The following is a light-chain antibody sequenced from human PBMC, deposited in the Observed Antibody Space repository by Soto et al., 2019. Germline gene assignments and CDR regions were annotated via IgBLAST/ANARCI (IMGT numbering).Light chain of an antibody. J-gene: IGKJ4*01. CDR2: AAS. CDR1: QSVDYY. Sequence: EIVWTQSPATLSLSPGERATLSCRASQSVDYYLAWYQHKPGQAPRLLSYAASNRATGIPARFSGSGSGTDFTTTISSLAPEDFAVYYCQQRSNPLTFGGGTKVEIK. V-gene: IGKV3-11*01. CDR3: QQRSNPLT.